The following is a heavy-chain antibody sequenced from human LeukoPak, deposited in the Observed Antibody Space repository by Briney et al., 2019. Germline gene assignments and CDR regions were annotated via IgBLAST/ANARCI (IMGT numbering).Heavy chain of an antibody. Sequence: SETLSLTCAVYGXSFSGYYWSWIRQPPGKGLEWIGEISHSGSTNYNPSLKSRVTMSVDTSKNQFSLKLSSVTAADTAVYYCARAPPYSSSSGAFDIWGQGTMVTVSS. V-gene: IGHV4-34*01. CDR2: ISHSGST. D-gene: IGHD6-6*01. CDR1: GXSFSGYY. J-gene: IGHJ3*02. CDR3: ARAPPYSSSSGAFDI.